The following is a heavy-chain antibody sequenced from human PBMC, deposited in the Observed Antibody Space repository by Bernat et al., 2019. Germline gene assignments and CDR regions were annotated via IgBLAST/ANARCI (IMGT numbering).Heavy chain of an antibody. Sequence: EVQLVESGGGLVQPGGSLRLSCAASGFTFSSYAMSWVRQAPGKGLEWVSAISGSGGSTYYADSVKGRFTISRDTSKNTLYLQMNSLRAEDTAVYYCAKVRSQWLVNSWRRAAFDIWGQGTMVTVSS. V-gene: IGHV3-23*04. D-gene: IGHD6-19*01. CDR2: ISGSGGST. J-gene: IGHJ3*02. CDR1: GFTFSSYA. CDR3: AKVRSQWLVNSWRRAAFDI.